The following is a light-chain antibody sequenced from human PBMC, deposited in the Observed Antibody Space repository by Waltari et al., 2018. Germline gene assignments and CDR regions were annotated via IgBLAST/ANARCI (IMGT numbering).Light chain of an antibody. J-gene: IGLJ2*01. CDR2: SNT. CDR1: SSNVGSNT. V-gene: IGLV1-44*01. CDR3: AAWDDSLNGVV. Sequence: QSELTQPPSASGTPGQRVTISCSGSSSNVGSNTVNWYQQLSGMAPKLLIYSNTQRPSGVPDRFSGSKSGTSASLAISGLQSEDEADYYCAAWDDSLNGVVFGGGTKLTVL.